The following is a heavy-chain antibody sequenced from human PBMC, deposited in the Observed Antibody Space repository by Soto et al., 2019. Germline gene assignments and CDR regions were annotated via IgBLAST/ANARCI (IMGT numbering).Heavy chain of an antibody. CDR3: VRATYFSDSSGYTRCLDY. V-gene: IGHV1-69*13. J-gene: IGHJ4*02. Sequence: SVKVSCKASGGTFSSYAISWVRQAPGQGLEWMGGIIPIFGTANYAQKFQGRVTITADESTSTAYMELSSLRSEDTAVYYCVRATYFSDSSGYTRCLDYWGQGTLVTVSS. CDR2: IIPIFGTA. CDR1: GGTFSSYA. D-gene: IGHD3-22*01.